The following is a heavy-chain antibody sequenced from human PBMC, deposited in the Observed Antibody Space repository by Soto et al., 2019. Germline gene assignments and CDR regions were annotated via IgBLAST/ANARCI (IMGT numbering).Heavy chain of an antibody. D-gene: IGHD1-26*01. Sequence: GGSLRLSCTASGFTFNTHWMHWVRQAPGKGLVWVSRIYFDGITTNYADSVKGRLTVSRDNAKNTVYLHVNTLRDEDTAVYYCTRGGAMGVDYWGQGTLVTVSS. CDR1: GFTFNTHW. CDR3: TRGGAMGVDY. J-gene: IGHJ4*02. CDR2: IYFDGITT. V-gene: IGHV3-74*01.